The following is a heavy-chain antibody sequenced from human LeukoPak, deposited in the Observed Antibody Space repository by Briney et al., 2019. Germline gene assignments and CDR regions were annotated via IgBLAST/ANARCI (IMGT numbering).Heavy chain of an antibody. V-gene: IGHV4-4*02. CDR2: IYHSGST. CDR3: AGQYYDGSGSYYFDY. Sequence: SGTLSLTCAVSGGSISSSNWWSWVRQPPGKGPEWIGEIYHSGSTNYNPSLKSRVTISVDKSKNQFSLNLSSVTAADTAVYYCAGQYYDGSGSYYFDYWGQGTLVTVSS. D-gene: IGHD3-22*01. J-gene: IGHJ4*02. CDR1: GGSISSSNW.